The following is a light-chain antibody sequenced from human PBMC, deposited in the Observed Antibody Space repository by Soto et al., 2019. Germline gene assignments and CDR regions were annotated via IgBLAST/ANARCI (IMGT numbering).Light chain of an antibody. CDR3: SSYTSSVAHV. CDR2: TAG. J-gene: IGLJ1*01. CDR1: SSNIGSNT. V-gene: IGLV1-44*01. Sequence: QSVLTQPLSASASPGQRVTISCSGGSSNIGSNTVAWYQHLPGTAPPRLIFTAGQRPSGVPGRFSGSKSGNTASLTISGLQAEDEADYYCSSYTSSVAHVFGPGTKVTVL.